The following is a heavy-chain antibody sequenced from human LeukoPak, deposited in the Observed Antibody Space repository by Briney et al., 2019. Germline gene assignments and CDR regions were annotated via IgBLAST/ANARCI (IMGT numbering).Heavy chain of an antibody. Sequence: SGRSLRLSCAASGFIFSNYGMHWVRQAPGKGLEWVAVTSYDGSNKYYADSVKGRFTVSRDNSKNTLYLQMNSLRAEDTAVYYCFFPGVTGKVYWGQGTLVTVSS. CDR2: TSYDGSNK. J-gene: IGHJ4*02. D-gene: IGHD1-20*01. V-gene: IGHV3-30*03. CDR1: GFIFSNYG. CDR3: FFPGVTGKVY.